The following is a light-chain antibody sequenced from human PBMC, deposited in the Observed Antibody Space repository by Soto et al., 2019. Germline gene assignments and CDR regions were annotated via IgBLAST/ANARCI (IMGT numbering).Light chain of an antibody. CDR3: SAYTSSSPYV. Sequence: QSALTQPASVSGSPGQSITISCNGTSSDVGAYQYVSWYQQHPGKAPKLMIYDGSNRPSGVSNRFSGAKSGNTAFRTISGVQAEDEPDYYFSAYTSSSPYVFGTGTKPTVL. V-gene: IGLV2-14*03. CDR2: DGS. CDR1: SSDVGAYQY. J-gene: IGLJ1*01.